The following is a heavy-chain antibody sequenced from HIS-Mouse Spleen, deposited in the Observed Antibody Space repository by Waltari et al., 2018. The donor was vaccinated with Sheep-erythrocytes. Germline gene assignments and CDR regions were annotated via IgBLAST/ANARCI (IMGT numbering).Heavy chain of an antibody. Sequence: QLQLQESGPGLVKPSETLSLTCTASGGSILSSSYYWGWIRQLPGKGREWIGSIYYRGSTYYNPSLKSRVTISVDTSKNQFSLKLSSVTAADTAVYYCARDEGTYYDFWSGYPPSYYFDYWGQGTLVTVSS. CDR3: ARDEGTYYDFWSGYPPSYYFDY. J-gene: IGHJ4*02. V-gene: IGHV4-39*07. D-gene: IGHD3-3*01. CDR1: GGSILSSSYY. CDR2: IYYRGST.